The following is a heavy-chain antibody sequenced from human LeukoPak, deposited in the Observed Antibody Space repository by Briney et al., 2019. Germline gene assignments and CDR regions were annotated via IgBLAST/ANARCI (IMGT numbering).Heavy chain of an antibody. D-gene: IGHD3-22*01. CDR1: GYSFTSYS. CDR3: ARVSSGYRTDY. Sequence: ASVKVSCKASGYSFTSYSIHWARQATGQGLEWMGWMNPNSGNTGYAQKFQGGVTMTRNTSISTAYMELSSLRSEDTAVYYCARVSSGYRTDYWGQGTLVTVSS. V-gene: IGHV1-8*02. CDR2: MNPNSGNT. J-gene: IGHJ4*02.